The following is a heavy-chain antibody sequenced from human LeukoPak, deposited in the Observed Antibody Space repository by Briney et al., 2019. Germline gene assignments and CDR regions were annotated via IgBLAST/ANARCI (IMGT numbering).Heavy chain of an antibody. CDR3: ARPNITSYYDSRGYDAFDV. V-gene: IGHV5-51*01. J-gene: IGHJ3*01. CDR1: GYRFNAYW. CDR2: IYPDDSDT. D-gene: IGHD3-22*01. Sequence: KDGESLKISCKGSGYRFNAYWIAWVRQMPGKGLEWMGIIYPDDSDTSYSPSFQGQVTISADKSVRTAYLQWSSLKASDTAMYYCARPNITSYYDSRGYDAFDVWGQGTMVTVSS.